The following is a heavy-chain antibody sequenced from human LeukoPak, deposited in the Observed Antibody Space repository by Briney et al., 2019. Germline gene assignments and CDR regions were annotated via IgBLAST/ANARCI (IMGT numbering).Heavy chain of an antibody. J-gene: IGHJ4*02. CDR3: ASGGWSGYSYGSEPEKYFDY. V-gene: IGHV1-2*02. Sequence: ASVKVSCKASRYTFTGYYIHWVRQAPGQGLEWMGWINPNSGGTNDAQKFQGRVTMTTDTSISTAYMELSRLRSDDTAVYYCASGGWSGYSYGSEPEKYFDYWGQGTLVTVSS. D-gene: IGHD5-18*01. CDR1: RYTFTGYY. CDR2: INPNSGGT.